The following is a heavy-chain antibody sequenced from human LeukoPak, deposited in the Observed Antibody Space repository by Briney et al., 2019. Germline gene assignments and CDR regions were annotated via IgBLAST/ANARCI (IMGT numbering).Heavy chain of an antibody. CDR2: IIPMFGTA. CDR1: GGTFSSYA. Sequence: ASVKVSCKAPGGTFSSYAISWVRQAPGEGREWMGGIIPMFGTAKYAQKLQGRVTITADESTSTDYMELSSLRSEDTAVYYCARVKSGDDILTGYSTSQYNWFDPWGQGTLVTVSS. D-gene: IGHD3-9*01. CDR3: ARVKSGDDILTGYSTSQYNWFDP. J-gene: IGHJ5*02. V-gene: IGHV1-69*01.